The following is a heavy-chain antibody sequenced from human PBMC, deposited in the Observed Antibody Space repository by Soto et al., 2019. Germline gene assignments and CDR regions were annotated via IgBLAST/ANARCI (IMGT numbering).Heavy chain of an antibody. Sequence: RLSCAASGFTFSSYEMNWVRQAPGRGLEWVSYISSSGSTIYYADSVKGRFTISRDNAKNSLYLQMNSLRAEDTAVYYCARDLRGYSYGFDYWGQGTLVTVSS. D-gene: IGHD5-18*01. CDR1: GFTFSSYE. J-gene: IGHJ4*02. V-gene: IGHV3-48*03. CDR2: ISSSGSTI. CDR3: ARDLRGYSYGFDY.